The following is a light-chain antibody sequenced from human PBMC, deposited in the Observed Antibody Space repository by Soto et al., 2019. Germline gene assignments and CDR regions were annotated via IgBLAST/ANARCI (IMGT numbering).Light chain of an antibody. CDR3: QQCGSSPPFT. CDR2: GAS. V-gene: IGKV3-20*01. CDR1: QSVSSRY. J-gene: IGKJ2*01. Sequence: EIVLTQSPGTLSLSPGERATLSCRASQSVSSRYLAWYQQKPGQAPRLLMYGASNRATGIPDRFSGSGSGTDFTLTISRLEPEDFAVYFCQQCGSSPPFTFGQGTKVEIK.